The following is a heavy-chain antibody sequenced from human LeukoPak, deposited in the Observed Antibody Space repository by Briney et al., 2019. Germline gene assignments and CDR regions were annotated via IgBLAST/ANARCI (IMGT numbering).Heavy chain of an antibody. V-gene: IGHV3-30*02. D-gene: IGHD1-26*01. CDR2: IQYDGDNK. J-gene: IGHJ4*02. CDR1: GFTFTTSA. Sequence: RPGGSLRLSCVASGFTFTTSAMHSVRQAPGKGLEWVAFIQYDGDNKYYADSVKGRFTISRDDSQNTLYLQMNSLTVEDTAVYYCAKRWDSTWSYFDLWGQGTLVTVSS. CDR3: AKRWDSTWSYFDL.